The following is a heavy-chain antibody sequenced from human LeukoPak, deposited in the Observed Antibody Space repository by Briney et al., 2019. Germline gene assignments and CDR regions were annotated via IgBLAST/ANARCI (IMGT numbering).Heavy chain of an antibody. V-gene: IGHV3-30*02. CDR3: AKAAGRYSSGWDFDY. J-gene: IGHJ4*02. CDR1: GSTFSSYG. Sequence: GGSLRLSCAASGSTFSSYGMHWVRQAPGKGLEWVAFIRYDGSNKYYADSVKGRFTISRDNSKNTLYLQMNSLRAEDTAVYYCAKAAGRYSSGWDFDYWGQGTLVTVSS. CDR2: IRYDGSNK. D-gene: IGHD6-19*01.